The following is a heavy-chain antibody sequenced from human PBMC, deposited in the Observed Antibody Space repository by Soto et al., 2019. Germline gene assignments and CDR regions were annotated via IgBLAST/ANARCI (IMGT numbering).Heavy chain of an antibody. Sequence: ASVKVSCKASGYIFTTYAMHWVRQAPGQRLEWMGWIDVASDNTKYSQKFQGRVTITRDTSTTTTYISLSSLRSEDTAVYYCTREPQAAAGEYYGMDVWGQGTTVTVSS. D-gene: IGHD6-25*01. J-gene: IGHJ6*02. V-gene: IGHV1-3*01. CDR1: GYIFTTYA. CDR2: IDVASDNT. CDR3: TREPQAAAGEYYGMDV.